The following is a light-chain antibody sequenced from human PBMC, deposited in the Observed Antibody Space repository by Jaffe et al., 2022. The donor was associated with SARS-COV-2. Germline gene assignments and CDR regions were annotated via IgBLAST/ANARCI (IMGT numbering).Light chain of an antibody. Sequence: QSVLTQSPSVSGTPGQRVTISCSGSGSNIGGNGVSWYQQLPGTAPKLLIYRNNQRPSGVPDRFSGSKSGTSAFLAISGLQSEDEADYYCASWDDSLNNVFGTGTRVTVL. J-gene: IGLJ1*01. CDR3: ASWDDSLNNV. CDR1: GSNIGGNG. CDR2: RNN. V-gene: IGLV1-44*01.